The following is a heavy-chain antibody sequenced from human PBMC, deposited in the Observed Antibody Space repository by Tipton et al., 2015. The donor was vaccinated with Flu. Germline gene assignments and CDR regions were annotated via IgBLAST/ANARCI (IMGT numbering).Heavy chain of an antibody. CDR2: ISSSGNTI. D-gene: IGHD7-27*01. J-gene: IGHJ4*02. V-gene: IGHV3-48*03. Sequence: SLRLSCAASGFTFSSYEMNGVRQAPGKGLEWVSYISSSGNTISYADSVRGRFTISRDNTKKSLSLQLNSLRAEDTAIYYCATLTGDDYWGQGILVTVSS. CDR1: GFTFSSYE. CDR3: ATLTGDDY.